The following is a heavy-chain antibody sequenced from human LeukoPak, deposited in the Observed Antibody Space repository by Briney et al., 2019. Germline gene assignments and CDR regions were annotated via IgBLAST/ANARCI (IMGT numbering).Heavy chain of an antibody. CDR2: IDPSAGST. J-gene: IGHJ6*02. Sequence: ASVKVSCKASGYTFTTYYIHWVRQAPGQGLEWMGIIDPSAGSTTYAQKFQGRVTITADESTSTAYMELSSLRSEDTAVYYCASSWLRGLMGMDVWGQGTTVTVSS. CDR3: ASSWLRGLMGMDV. CDR1: GYTFTTYY. D-gene: IGHD4-17*01. V-gene: IGHV1-46*01.